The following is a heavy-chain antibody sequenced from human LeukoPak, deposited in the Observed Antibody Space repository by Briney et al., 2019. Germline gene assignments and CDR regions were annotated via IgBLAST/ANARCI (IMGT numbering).Heavy chain of an antibody. J-gene: IGHJ4*02. Sequence: GGSLRLSCAASGFTISSYSMNWVRQAPGKGLEWVSYISSRSSTISYADSVKGRLTISRDNAKNSVYLQMNSLRDEDTAVYYCARDQDYAFDYWGQGTPVTVSS. CDR2: ISSRSSTI. CDR1: GFTISSYS. CDR3: ARDQDYAFDY. D-gene: IGHD4-17*01. V-gene: IGHV3-48*02.